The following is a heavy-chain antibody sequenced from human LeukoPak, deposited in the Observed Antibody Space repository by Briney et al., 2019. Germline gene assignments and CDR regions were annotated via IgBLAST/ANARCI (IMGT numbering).Heavy chain of an antibody. CDR3: ARALGSYGPYYYYYMDV. D-gene: IGHD3-16*01. J-gene: IGHJ6*03. CDR2: INPNSGGT. CDR1: GYTFTGYY. V-gene: IGHV1-2*02. Sequence: ASVKVSCKASGYTFTGYYMHWVRQAPGQGLKWMGWINPNSGGTNYAQKFQGRVTMTRDTSISTAYMELSRLRSDDTAVYYCARALGSYGPYYYYYMDVWGKGTTVTVSS.